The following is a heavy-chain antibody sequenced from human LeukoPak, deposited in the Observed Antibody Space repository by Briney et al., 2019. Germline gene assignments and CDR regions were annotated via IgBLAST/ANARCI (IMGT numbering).Heavy chain of an antibody. CDR3: ARSGTTPYYYCYMDV. CDR1: GYTFISYG. J-gene: IGHJ6*03. D-gene: IGHD1-7*01. CDR2: ISSYNGNT. V-gene: IGHV1-18*01. Sequence: ASVKLSCKASGYTFISYGISWVRHAPGQGLEWMGWISSYNGNTNYAQKLQGRVTMTTDTSTSTAYMELRSLRSDDTAVYYCARSGTTPYYYCYMDVWGKGTTVTVSS.